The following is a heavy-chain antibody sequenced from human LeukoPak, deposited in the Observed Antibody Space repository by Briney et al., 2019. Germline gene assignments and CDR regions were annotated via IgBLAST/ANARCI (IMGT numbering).Heavy chain of an antibody. Sequence: GGSLRLSCAASGFTVSSNYMSWVRQAPGKGLEWVSVIYSGGSTYYADSVKGRFTISRDNSKDTLYLQMNSLRAEDTAVYYCARVGGRYSYASDYWGQGTLVTVSS. V-gene: IGHV3-53*01. CDR2: IYSGGST. D-gene: IGHD5-18*01. J-gene: IGHJ4*02. CDR3: ARVGGRYSYASDY. CDR1: GFTVSSNY.